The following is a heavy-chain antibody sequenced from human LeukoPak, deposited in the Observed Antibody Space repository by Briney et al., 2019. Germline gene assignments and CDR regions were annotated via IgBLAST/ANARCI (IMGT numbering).Heavy chain of an antibody. Sequence: ASVKVSCKASGYTFTGYYMHWVRQAPGQGLGWMGWINPNSVGTNYVQKFQGRVTMTRDTSISTAYMELSRLRSDDTAVYYCASNYDILTGYSDPPHDAFDIWGQGTMVTVSS. CDR2: INPNSVGT. CDR3: ASNYDILTGYSDPPHDAFDI. CDR1: GYTFTGYY. D-gene: IGHD3-9*01. V-gene: IGHV1-2*02. J-gene: IGHJ3*02.